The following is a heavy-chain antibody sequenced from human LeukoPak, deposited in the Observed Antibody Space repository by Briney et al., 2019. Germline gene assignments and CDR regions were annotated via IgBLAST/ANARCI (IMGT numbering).Heavy chain of an antibody. CDR1: GGSISSYY. J-gene: IGHJ3*02. Sequence: SETLSLTCTVPGGSISSYYWSWIRQPPGKGLEWIGSIYYSGSTNYNPSLKSRVTISVDTSKNQFSLKLSSVTAADTAVYYCARGFHPLEYSSPTDAFDIWGQGTMVTVSS. V-gene: IGHV4-59*01. CDR2: IYYSGST. CDR3: ARGFHPLEYSSPTDAFDI. D-gene: IGHD6-6*01.